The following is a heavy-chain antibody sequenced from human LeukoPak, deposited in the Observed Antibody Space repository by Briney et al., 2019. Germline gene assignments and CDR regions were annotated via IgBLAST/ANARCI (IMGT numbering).Heavy chain of an antibody. CDR3: ARGARQSDY. Sequence: GGSLRLSCAASGFTFSSYWMTWVRQAPGKGLEWVANIKHDGSEKYYVDSVKGRFTISRDNAKNSLYLHMDSLRAEDSAVYYCARGARQSDYWGQGTLVTVSS. CDR2: IKHDGSEK. V-gene: IGHV3-7*01. J-gene: IGHJ4*02. CDR1: GFTFSSYW. D-gene: IGHD6-6*01.